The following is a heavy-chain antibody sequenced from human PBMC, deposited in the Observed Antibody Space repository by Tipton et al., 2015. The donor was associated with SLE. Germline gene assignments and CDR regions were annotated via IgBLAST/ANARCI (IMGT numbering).Heavy chain of an antibody. CDR2: INSDESST. Sequence: SLRLSCAASGFNFDDYAMHWVRQVPGKGLEWVSRINSDESSTSYADSVKGRFTISRDNAKNTLYLQMSSLRAEDTAVYYCARDPHPLTGYYPDFDYWGQGTLVTVSS. CDR3: ARDPHPLTGYYPDFDY. J-gene: IGHJ4*02. D-gene: IGHD3-9*01. CDR1: GFNFDDYA. V-gene: IGHV3-74*01.